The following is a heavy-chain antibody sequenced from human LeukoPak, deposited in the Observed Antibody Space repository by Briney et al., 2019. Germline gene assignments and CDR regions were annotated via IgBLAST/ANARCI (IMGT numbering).Heavy chain of an antibody. Sequence: SGPTLVKPTQTLTLTCTFSGFSLSTSGMGVGWIRQPPGKALEWLALVYWDDDKRYSPSLKSRLTITKDTSKNQVVLTMTNMDPVDTATYYCARRYFGSGKGAFDIWGQGTMVTVSS. D-gene: IGHD3-10*01. V-gene: IGHV2-5*02. CDR1: GFSLSTSGMG. CDR3: ARRYFGSGKGAFDI. J-gene: IGHJ3*02. CDR2: VYWDDDK.